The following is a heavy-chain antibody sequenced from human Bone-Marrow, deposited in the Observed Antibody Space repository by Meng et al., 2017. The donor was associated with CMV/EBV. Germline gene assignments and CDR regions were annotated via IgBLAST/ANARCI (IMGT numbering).Heavy chain of an antibody. D-gene: IGHD2-2*01. CDR3: ARGYCSSTSCPPYYFDY. V-gene: IGHV1-18*01. CDR1: GYTFTSYG. Sequence: ASVKVSCKASGYTFTSYGISWVRQAPGQGLEWMGWISAYNGNTNYAQKLQGRVTMTTDTSTSTAYIELRSLRSDDTAVYYCARGYCSSTSCPPYYFDYWGQGTLVTDSS. CDR2: ISAYNGNT. J-gene: IGHJ4*02.